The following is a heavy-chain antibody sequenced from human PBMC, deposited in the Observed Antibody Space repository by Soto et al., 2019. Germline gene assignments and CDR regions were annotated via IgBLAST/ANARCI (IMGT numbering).Heavy chain of an antibody. J-gene: IGHJ5*02. CDR1: GFTFSVFG. CDR3: TRDASRDSSARGWFDP. V-gene: IGHV3-30*03. Sequence: GGSLRLSCAASGFTFSVFGMHWVRQAPGKGLEWVAVISNTGSSAHYADSVRGRFTISRDNGENTLSLLMTSLRAEDTAVYYCTRDASRDSSARGWFDPWGPGTLVTVSS. D-gene: IGHD6-13*01. CDR2: ISNTGSSA.